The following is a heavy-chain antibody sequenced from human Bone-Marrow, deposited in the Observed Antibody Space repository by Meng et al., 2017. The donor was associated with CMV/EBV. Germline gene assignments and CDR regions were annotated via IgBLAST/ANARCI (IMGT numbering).Heavy chain of an antibody. CDR2: INPNSGGT. CDR3: TGYSSSWSRGYYYYGLDV. V-gene: IGHV1-2*02. D-gene: IGHD6-13*01. CDR1: GYTFTGYY. Sequence: ASVKVSCKASGYTFTGYYMHWVRQAPGQGLEWMGWINPNSGGTNYAQKFQGRVTMTRDTSISTAYMELSRLRSDDTAVYYCTGYSSSWSRGYYYYGLDVWGHGTMVTVSS. J-gene: IGHJ6*02.